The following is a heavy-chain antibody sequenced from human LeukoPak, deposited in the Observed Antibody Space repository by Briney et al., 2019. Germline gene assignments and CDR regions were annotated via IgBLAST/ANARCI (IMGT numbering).Heavy chain of an antibody. V-gene: IGHV4-31*03. D-gene: IGHD3-22*01. J-gene: IGHJ3*02. CDR1: GGSISSGGYY. Sequence: SQTLSLTCTVSGGSISSGGYYWSWIRQHPGKGLEWIGYIYYSGSTYYNPSLKSRVTISVDTSKNQFSLKLSSVTAADTAVYYCAREQATYYYDSSDRRAFDIWGQGTMVTVSS. CDR2: IYYSGST. CDR3: AREQATYYYDSSDRRAFDI.